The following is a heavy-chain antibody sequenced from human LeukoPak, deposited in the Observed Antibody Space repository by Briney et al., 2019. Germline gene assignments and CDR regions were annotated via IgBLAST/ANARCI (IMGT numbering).Heavy chain of an antibody. CDR1: GGSISSYY. J-gene: IGHJ4*02. D-gene: IGHD3-22*01. CDR3: ARDVSAYYYDSSGSHYFDY. V-gene: IGHV4-59*01. CDR2: IYYSGST. Sequence: PSETLSLTCTVSGGSISSYYWSWIRQPPGKGLEWIGYIYYSGSTNYNPSLKSRVTISVDTSKNQFSLKLSSVTAADTAVYYCARDVSAYYYDSSGSHYFDYWGQGTLVTVSS.